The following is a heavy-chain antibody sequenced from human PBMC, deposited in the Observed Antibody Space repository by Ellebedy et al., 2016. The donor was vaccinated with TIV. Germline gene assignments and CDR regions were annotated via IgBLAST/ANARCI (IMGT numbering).Heavy chain of an antibody. Sequence: GESLKISCAASGFSFSRSWMSWVRQAPGKGLEWVANMNQVGSEEYYVDSVKGRFTISRDNAQNSLYLHMNNLRTEDTAVYYCARDPNSPGDTGYGDYWGQGVVVTVST. J-gene: IGHJ4*02. D-gene: IGHD5-12*01. CDR1: GFSFSRSW. V-gene: IGHV3-7*03. CDR2: MNQVGSEE. CDR3: ARDPNSPGDTGYGDY.